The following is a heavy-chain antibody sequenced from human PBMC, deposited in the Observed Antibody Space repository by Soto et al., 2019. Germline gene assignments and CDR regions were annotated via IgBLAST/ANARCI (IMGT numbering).Heavy chain of an antibody. CDR1: GYTFTGYY. CDR2: INPNSGGT. D-gene: IGHD3-10*01. CDR3: ARDTQELLWFGELSDYYYGMDV. V-gene: IGHV1-2*02. J-gene: IGHJ6*02. Sequence: ASVKVSCKASGYTFTGYYMHWVRQAPGQGLEWMGWINPNSGGTDYAQKFQGRVTMTRDTSISTAYMELSRLRSDDTAVYYCARDTQELLWFGELSDYYYGMDVWGQGTTVTVSS.